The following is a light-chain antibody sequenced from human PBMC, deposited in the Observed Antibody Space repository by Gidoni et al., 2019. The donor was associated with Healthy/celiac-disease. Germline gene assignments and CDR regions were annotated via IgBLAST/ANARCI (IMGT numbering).Light chain of an antibody. Sequence: DIHMTPSPSSLSASVGDRVTITCRASQSISSYLNWYQQKPGKAPKLLIYAASSFQSGGPSRFSGSGSGTDFTPTISSLQPEDFATYYCQQSYSTPYTFGQGTKLEIK. J-gene: IGKJ2*01. CDR1: QSISSY. V-gene: IGKV1-39*01. CDR2: AAS. CDR3: QQSYSTPYT.